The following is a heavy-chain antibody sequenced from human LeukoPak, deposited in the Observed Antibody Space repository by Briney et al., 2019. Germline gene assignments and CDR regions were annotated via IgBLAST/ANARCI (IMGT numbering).Heavy chain of an antibody. CDR3: ARYRFGEFGLDY. Sequence: PGGSLRLSCAASGFTFSSYSMNWVRQAPGKGLEWVANIKQDGSEKYYVDSVKGRFTISRDNAKNSLYLQMNSLRAEDTAVYYCARYRFGEFGLDYRGEGTLVTVSS. CDR1: GFTFSSYS. J-gene: IGHJ4*02. V-gene: IGHV3-7*01. D-gene: IGHD3-10*01. CDR2: IKQDGSEK.